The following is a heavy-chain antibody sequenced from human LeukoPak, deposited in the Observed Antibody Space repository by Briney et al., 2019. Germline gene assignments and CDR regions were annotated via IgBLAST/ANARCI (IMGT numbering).Heavy chain of an antibody. CDR1: GYTFTSYY. Sequence: GASVKVSCKASGYTFTSYYVHWVRQAPGQGLEWMTRINPNGGSTRYAQKFQGRVTMTEDTSTDTAYMELSSLRSEDTAVYYCATAVLDYWGQGTLVTVSS. CDR2: INPNGGST. V-gene: IGHV1-46*01. J-gene: IGHJ4*02. CDR3: ATAVLDY.